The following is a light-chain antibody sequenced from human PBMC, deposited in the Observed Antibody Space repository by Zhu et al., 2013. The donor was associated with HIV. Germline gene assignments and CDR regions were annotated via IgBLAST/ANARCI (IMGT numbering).Light chain of an antibody. V-gene: IGKV3-11*01. CDR1: QSVSSY. CDR2: ETF. Sequence: EIVLTQSPATLSLSPGETATLSCRASQSVSSYLAWYQQKPGQAPRLLIYETFKRATGIPARFSGSGSGTDFTLTIYSLEPEDVAIYYCQQRNEWPLTFGGGTKVEIK. CDR3: QQRNEWPLT. J-gene: IGKJ4*01.